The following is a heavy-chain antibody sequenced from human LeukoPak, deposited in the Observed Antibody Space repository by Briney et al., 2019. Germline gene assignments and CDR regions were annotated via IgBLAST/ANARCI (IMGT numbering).Heavy chain of an antibody. CDR1: GFTFSSYG. CDR2: ISYDGSNK. J-gene: IGHJ6*03. CDR3: AREGVVVVAATLTRRGYFMDV. V-gene: IGHV3-30*03. D-gene: IGHD2-15*01. Sequence: HPGRSLRLSCAASGFTFSSYGMHWVRQAPAKGLEWVAGISYDGSNKYYTDSVKGRFTISRDNAKNSLYLQMNSLRAEDTAVYYCAREGVVVVAATLTRRGYFMDVWGKGTTVTVSS.